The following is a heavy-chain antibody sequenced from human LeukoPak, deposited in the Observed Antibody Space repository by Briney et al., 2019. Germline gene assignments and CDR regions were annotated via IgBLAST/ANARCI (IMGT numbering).Heavy chain of an antibody. V-gene: IGHV1-2*02. Sequence: ASVKVSCKASGYTFTIYYMHWVRQAPGQGLEWTGWINPNSGATTYAQRFQGRVTMTRDTSISTAYMELSGLTSDDTGVYYCARNPPYCTSTDCYNDYWGQGTLVTVSS. D-gene: IGHD2-2*02. CDR2: INPNSGAT. CDR3: ARNPPYCTSTDCYNDY. J-gene: IGHJ4*02. CDR1: GYTFTIYY.